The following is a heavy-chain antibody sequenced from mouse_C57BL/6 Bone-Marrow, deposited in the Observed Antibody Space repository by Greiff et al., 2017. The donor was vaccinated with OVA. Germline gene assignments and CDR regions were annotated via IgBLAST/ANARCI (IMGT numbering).Heavy chain of an antibody. Sequence: EVQLQQSGPVLVKPGASVKMSCKASGYTFTDYYMNWVKQSHGKSLEWIGVINPYNGGTSYNQKFKGKATLTVDKSSSTAYMELNSLTSEDSAVYYCARRGSLGYFDYWGQGTTLTVSS. CDR1: GYTFTDYY. CDR2: INPYNGGT. J-gene: IGHJ2*01. V-gene: IGHV1-19*01. CDR3: ARRGSLGYFDY. D-gene: IGHD1-1*01.